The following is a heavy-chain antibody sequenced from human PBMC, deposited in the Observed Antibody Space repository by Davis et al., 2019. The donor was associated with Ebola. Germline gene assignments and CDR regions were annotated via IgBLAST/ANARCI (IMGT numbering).Heavy chain of an antibody. D-gene: IGHD2-15*01. J-gene: IGHJ5*02. V-gene: IGHV1-8*01. CDR1: GYTFTTYD. Sequence: AASVKVSCKASGYTFTTYDINWVRQATGQGLEWMGWMNPDSGNTGYAQKLQGSVTMTRDTSITTAYMERSSLSSDDTAVYYCTRGIARRRSGSWFDPWGQGTPVTVSS. CDR3: TRGIARRRSGSWFDP. CDR2: MNPDSGNT.